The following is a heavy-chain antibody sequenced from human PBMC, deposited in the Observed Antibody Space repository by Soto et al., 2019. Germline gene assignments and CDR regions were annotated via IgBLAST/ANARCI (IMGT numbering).Heavy chain of an antibody. CDR2: IIPKNGRT. V-gene: IGHV1-2*02. D-gene: IGHD3-22*01. CDR1: GYTFTGYY. J-gene: IGHJ5*02. Sequence: QVQLVQSGAEVKKPGASVKVSCKASGYTFTGYYIHWVRQAPGQGLEWMGWIIPKNGRTKYGQKLQDRVTMTRDTSIRTAYMELSRLRCDDTAVYYCARGTCENSGAYFEGWFDPWGQGTLVTVSS. CDR3: ARGTCENSGAYFEGWFDP.